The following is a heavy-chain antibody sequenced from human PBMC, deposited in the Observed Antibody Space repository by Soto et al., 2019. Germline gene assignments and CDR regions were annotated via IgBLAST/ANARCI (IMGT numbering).Heavy chain of an antibody. J-gene: IGHJ4*02. CDR3: ALLSDYYDSSGYYYGAPAVDY. V-gene: IGHV4-4*02. D-gene: IGHD3-22*01. CDR2: IYHSGST. CDR1: GGSISSSNW. Sequence: SQTLSLTCAVSGGSISSSNWWSWVRQPPGKGLEWIGEIYHSGSTNYNPSLKSRVTISVDKSKNQFSLKLSSVTAADTAVYYCALLSDYYDSSGYYYGAPAVDYWGQGTLVTVSS.